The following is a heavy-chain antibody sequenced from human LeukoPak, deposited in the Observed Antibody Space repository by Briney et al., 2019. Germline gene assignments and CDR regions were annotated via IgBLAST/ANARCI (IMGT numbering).Heavy chain of an antibody. Sequence: GESLKISCKGSGYRFSNYWIGWVRHMPGKGLEWIAMIYPGDSDIRYSPSFQGQVTISADKSISTAYLQWSSLKASDTAMYYCARQEYCSGGSCYTWFDPWGQGTLVTVSS. V-gene: IGHV5-51*01. CDR1: GYRFSNYW. D-gene: IGHD2-15*01. J-gene: IGHJ5*02. CDR2: IYPGDSDI. CDR3: ARQEYCSGGSCYTWFDP.